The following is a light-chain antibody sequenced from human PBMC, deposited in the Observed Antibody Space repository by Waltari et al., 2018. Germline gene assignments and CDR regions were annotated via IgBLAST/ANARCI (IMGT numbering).Light chain of an antibody. CDR3: QQSYSTPT. CDR2: AAS. Sequence: DIQMTPSPSSLYASVGDRVPITCQASQSFSSYVNWYKQQPGKAPKLLISAASSLQSGVPSRFSGSGAGTDFILTISSLQPEDFATYYCQQSYSTPTFGGGTKVEIK. J-gene: IGKJ4*01. CDR1: QSFSSY. V-gene: IGKV1-39*01.